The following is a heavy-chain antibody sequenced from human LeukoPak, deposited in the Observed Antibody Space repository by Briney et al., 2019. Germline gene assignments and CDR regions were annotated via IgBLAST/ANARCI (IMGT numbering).Heavy chain of an antibody. Sequence: PSETLSLTCTVSGGSINNYYWTWIRQPPGKGLEWIGYIYYSGSTNYNPSLKSRVTISVDTSKNQFSLKLSSVTAADTAVYYCAREIAAADYYYYYYMDVWGKGTTVTVSS. J-gene: IGHJ6*03. CDR3: AREIAAADYYYYYYMDV. V-gene: IGHV4-59*01. D-gene: IGHD6-13*01. CDR1: GGSINNYY. CDR2: IYYSGST.